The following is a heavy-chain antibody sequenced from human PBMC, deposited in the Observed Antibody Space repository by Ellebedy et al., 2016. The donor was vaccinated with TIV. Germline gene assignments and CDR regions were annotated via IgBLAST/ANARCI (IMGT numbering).Heavy chain of an antibody. V-gene: IGHV1-8*01. CDR1: GYTFTSYD. J-gene: IGHJ6*02. D-gene: IGHD3-10*01. CDR2: MNPNSGNT. CDR3: ARAGAYYYYYGMDV. Sequence: AASVKVSCKASGYTFTSYDIDWVRQATGQGLEWMGWMNPNSGNTGYAQKFQGRVTMTRNTSISTAYMELSSLRSEDTAVYYCARAGAYYYYYGMDVWGQGTTVTVSS.